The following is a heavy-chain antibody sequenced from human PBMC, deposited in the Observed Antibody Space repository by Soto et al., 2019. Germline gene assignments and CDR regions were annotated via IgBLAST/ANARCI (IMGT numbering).Heavy chain of an antibody. Sequence: QVQLQESGPGLVKPSQTLSLTCTVTGGSINSGSYYWSWIRQHPGKGLEWMGNINYSGSTYYNPSLKSRVLMSVDASQNQFFLKLTSVPAADTSIYYCARDRLMGQYFGSWGQGNLVTVSS. V-gene: IGHV4-31*03. CDR3: ARDRLMGQYFGS. CDR2: INYSGST. CDR1: GGSINSGSYY. D-gene: IGHD3-10*01. J-gene: IGHJ4*02.